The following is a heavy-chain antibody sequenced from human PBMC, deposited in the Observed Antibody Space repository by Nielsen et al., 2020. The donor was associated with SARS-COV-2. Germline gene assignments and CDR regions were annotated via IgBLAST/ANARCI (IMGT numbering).Heavy chain of an antibody. CDR2: ISWNSGSV. D-gene: IGHD3-3*01. J-gene: IGHJ6*02. V-gene: IGHV3-9*01. CDR3: ASPFGVVIPAHYYYGMDV. Sequence: WIRQPPGKGLEWVSGISWNSGSVGYADSVKGRFTISRDNAKNSLYLQMNSLRAEDTAVYYCASPFGVVIPAHYYYGMDVWGQGTTVTVSS.